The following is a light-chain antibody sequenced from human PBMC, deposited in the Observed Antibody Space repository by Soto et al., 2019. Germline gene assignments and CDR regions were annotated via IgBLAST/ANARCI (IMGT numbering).Light chain of an antibody. CDR1: QTINSN. CDR2: GAS. CDR3: QHFNNWPPRYT. V-gene: IGKV3-15*01. Sequence: EIVMTQSPATLSVSPGEGATLSCRTSQTINSNLAWYQQKPGQAPRLLIYGASTRATGIPARFSGSGSGTDFTLTISSLQSEDFAVYYCQHFNNWPPRYTFGQGTKLEIK. J-gene: IGKJ2*01.